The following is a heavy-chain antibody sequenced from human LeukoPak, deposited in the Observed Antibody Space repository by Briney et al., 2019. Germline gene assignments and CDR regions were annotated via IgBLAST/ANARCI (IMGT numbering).Heavy chain of an antibody. CDR1: GYTFTGYY. J-gene: IGHJ4*02. Sequence: ASVKVSCKASGYTFTGYYLHWVRQAPGQGLEWMGWINPITGGTNYAQRFQGRVTMTRDTSISTVYMELSRLRSDDTAVYYCARPYCNSRSCHDYFDYWGQGTLVTVSS. V-gene: IGHV1-2*02. D-gene: IGHD2/OR15-2a*01. CDR3: ARPYCNSRSCHDYFDY. CDR2: INPITGGT.